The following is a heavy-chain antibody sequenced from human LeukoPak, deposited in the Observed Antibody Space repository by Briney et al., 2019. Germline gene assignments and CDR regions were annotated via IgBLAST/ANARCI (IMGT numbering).Heavy chain of an antibody. CDR3: ARDRSTVTTGYYGMDV. J-gene: IGHJ6*02. CDR1: GYTFTGYY. CDR2: INPNTGVT. D-gene: IGHD4-17*01. V-gene: IGHV1-2*02. Sequence: ASVKVSCKASGYTFTGYYMHWVRQAPGQGLEWMGWINPNTGVTNYAQKFQGRVTLTRDTSIITAYMELTRLRSDDTAMYYCARDRSTVTTGYYGMDVWGQGTTLTVSS.